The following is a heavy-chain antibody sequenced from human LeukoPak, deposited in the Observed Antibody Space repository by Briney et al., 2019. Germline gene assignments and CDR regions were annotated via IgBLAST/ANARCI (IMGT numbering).Heavy chain of an antibody. V-gene: IGHV4-34*01. CDR2: INHSGST. CDR1: GGSFNGYY. D-gene: IGHD2-2*03. CDR3: ARGFFSVGYLDV. J-gene: IGHJ6*02. Sequence: SETLSLTCAVYGGSFNGYYWSWIRQPPGKGLEWIGEINHSGSTNYNPSLKSRVTISVDTSKNQFSLKLSSVTAADTAVYYCARGFFSVGYLDVWGQGTTVTVSS.